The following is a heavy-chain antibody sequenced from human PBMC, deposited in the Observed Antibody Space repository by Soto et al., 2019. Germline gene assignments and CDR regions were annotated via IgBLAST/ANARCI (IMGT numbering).Heavy chain of an antibody. Sequence: GASVKVSCKVSGYTLTELSMHWVRQAPGKGREWMGGFDPEDGETIYAQKFQGRVTMTEDTSTDTAYMELSGLRSEDTAVYYCATDRLYSSSSHYYYYGMDVWGQGTTVTVSS. CDR1: GYTLTELS. CDR2: FDPEDGET. CDR3: ATDRLYSSSSHYYYYGMDV. D-gene: IGHD6-6*01. V-gene: IGHV1-24*01. J-gene: IGHJ6*02.